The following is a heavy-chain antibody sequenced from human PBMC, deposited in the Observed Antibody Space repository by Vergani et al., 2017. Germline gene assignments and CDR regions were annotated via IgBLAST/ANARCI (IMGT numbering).Heavy chain of an antibody. CDR1: GASIRSSNYY. D-gene: IGHD3-22*01. Sequence: QLQLQESGPGLVKPSATLYLTCSVSGASIRSSNYYWGWIRQPPGKGLEWIASIYYSGSTYYNPSLKSRVTISVDTSKNQFSLKLSSVTAADTAVYFCARDRLGDYDSSGYQYYFDYWGQGTLVTVSS. CDR3: ARDRLGDYDSSGYQYYFDY. CDR2: IYYSGST. V-gene: IGHV4-39*02. J-gene: IGHJ4*02.